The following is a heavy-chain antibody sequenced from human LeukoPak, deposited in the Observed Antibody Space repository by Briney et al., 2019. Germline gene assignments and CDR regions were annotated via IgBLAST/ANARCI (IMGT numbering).Heavy chain of an antibody. D-gene: IGHD2-2*01. CDR3: ATFGGLVVVPAAIDY. Sequence: ASVKVSCKASGYTFTSYDINWVRQATGQGLEWMGWINPNSGGTNYAQKFQGRVTMTRDTSISTAYMELSRLRSDDTAVYYCATFGGLVVVPAAIDYWGQGTLVTVSS. CDR1: GYTFTSYD. V-gene: IGHV1-2*02. CDR2: INPNSGGT. J-gene: IGHJ4*02.